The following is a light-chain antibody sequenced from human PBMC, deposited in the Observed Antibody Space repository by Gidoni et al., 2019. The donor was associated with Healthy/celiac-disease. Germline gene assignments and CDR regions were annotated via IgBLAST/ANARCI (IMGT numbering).Light chain of an antibody. CDR2: KDS. J-gene: IGLJ2*01. Sequence: SYELTPPPSVSVSPGQTARITCSGDALPKQYAYWYQPKPGQAPVMVIYKDSERPSGIPERFSGSSSGTTVTLTISGVQAEDEADYYCQSADSSGTYVVFGGGTKLTVL. CDR3: QSADSSGTYVV. V-gene: IGLV3-25*03. CDR1: ALPKQY.